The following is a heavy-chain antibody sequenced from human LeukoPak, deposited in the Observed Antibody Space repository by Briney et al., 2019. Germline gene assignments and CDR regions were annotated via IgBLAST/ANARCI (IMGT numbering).Heavy chain of an antibody. CDR3: ARDQGGRPYYYDKSWFDP. J-gene: IGHJ5*02. V-gene: IGHV4-39*07. CDR1: GGSTTSSSNS. CDR2: VYFSVST. D-gene: IGHD3-22*01. Sequence: ETPCLTSAVSGGSTTSSSNSWGWVRQRPGEGRWWGGRVYFSVSTYYNPSLKSRVTISVDTSKNQFSLKLSSVTAADTAVYYCARDQGGRPYYYDKSWFDPWGQGTLVTVSS.